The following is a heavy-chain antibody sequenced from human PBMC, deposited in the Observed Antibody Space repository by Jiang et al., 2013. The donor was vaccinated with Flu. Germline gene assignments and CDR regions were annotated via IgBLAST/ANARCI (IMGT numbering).Heavy chain of an antibody. CDR3: LQQQLGFDY. CDR2: IYYSGST. Sequence: VLLKPSETLSLTCTVSGGSISSSSYYWGWIRQPPGKGLEWIGSIYYSGSTYYNPSLKSRVTISVDTSKNQFSLKLSSVTAADTAVYYCLQQQLGFDYWGQGTLVTVSS. D-gene: IGHD6-13*01. J-gene: IGHJ4*02. V-gene: IGHV4-39*01. CDR1: GGSISSSSYY.